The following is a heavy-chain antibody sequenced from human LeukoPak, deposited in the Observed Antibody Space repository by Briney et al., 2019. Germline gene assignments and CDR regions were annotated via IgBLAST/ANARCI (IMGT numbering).Heavy chain of an antibody. V-gene: IGHV1-2*02. D-gene: IGHD3-10*01. CDR1: RGTFSSYA. J-gene: IGHJ5*02. CDR2: IIAKSGGK. Sequence: GSSGKVSCKASRGTFSSYALSWVRQAPAQGLEWMGGIIAKSGGKNYQQKFQERVTMTRQKSITTAYMEMSRLRSDDTAVYYCARSMVVRGVMGNYFDPWGQGTLVTVSS. CDR3: ARSMVVRGVMGNYFDP.